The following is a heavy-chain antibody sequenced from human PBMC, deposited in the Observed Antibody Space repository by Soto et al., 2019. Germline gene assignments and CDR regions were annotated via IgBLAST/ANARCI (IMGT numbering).Heavy chain of an antibody. CDR1: GGSISSTGYN. V-gene: IGHV4-39*01. CDR3: ARVGRYSSGWTPFDY. J-gene: IGHJ4*02. D-gene: IGHD6-19*01. Sequence: QLQLQESGPGLVKPSETVSLTCTVSGGSISSTGYNWDWIRQPPGKGLEWIGSLYYSGDTYYNPSLKGRVTISVDTSKNQFSLKLSSVTAADTAVYYCARVGRYSSGWTPFDYWGQGTLVTVSS. CDR2: LYYSGDT.